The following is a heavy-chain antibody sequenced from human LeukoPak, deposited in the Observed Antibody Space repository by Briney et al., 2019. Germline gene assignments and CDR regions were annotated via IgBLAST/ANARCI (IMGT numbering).Heavy chain of an antibody. Sequence: SETLSLTCTDSGGSISSYYWSWIRQPPGKGLEWIGYIYYSGSTNYNPSLKSRVTISVDTSKNQFSLKLSSVTAADTAVYYCARGRTTNLWFGELFRNWYFDLWGRGTLVTVSS. CDR2: IYYSGST. D-gene: IGHD3-10*01. CDR1: GGSISSYY. J-gene: IGHJ2*01. V-gene: IGHV4-59*01. CDR3: ARGRTTNLWFGELFRNWYFDL.